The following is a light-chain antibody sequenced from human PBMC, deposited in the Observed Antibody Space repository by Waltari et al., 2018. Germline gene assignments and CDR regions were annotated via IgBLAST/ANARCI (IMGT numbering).Light chain of an antibody. CDR1: SSDVCAYDY. V-gene: IGLV2-14*03. J-gene: IGLJ1*01. Sequence: QSALTQPASVSGSPGQSITISCTGTSSDVCAYDYASWYQQHPGKAPQLMIYDVSNRPSGISNRFSGSKSGNTASLSISGLQTEDEAEYYCSAYTTSVTLVFGTGTKATVL. CDR2: DVS. CDR3: SAYTTSVTLV.